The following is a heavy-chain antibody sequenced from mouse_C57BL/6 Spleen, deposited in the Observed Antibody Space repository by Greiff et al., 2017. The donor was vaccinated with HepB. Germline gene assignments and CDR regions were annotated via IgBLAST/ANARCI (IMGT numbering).Heavy chain of an antibody. V-gene: IGHV1-9*01. J-gene: IGHJ4*01. CDR2: ILPGSGST. CDR1: GYTFTGYW. Sequence: VQLQQSGAELMKPGASVKLSCKATGYTFTGYWIEWVKQRPGHGLEWIGEILPGSGSTNYNEKFKGKATFTADTSSNTAYMQLSSLTTEDSAIYYCARWRITTVVARGYYAMDYWGQGTSVTVSS. CDR3: ARWRITTVVARGYYAMDY. D-gene: IGHD1-1*01.